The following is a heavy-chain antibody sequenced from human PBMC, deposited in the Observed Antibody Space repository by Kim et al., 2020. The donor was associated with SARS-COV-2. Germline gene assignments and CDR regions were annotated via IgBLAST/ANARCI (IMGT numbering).Heavy chain of an antibody. CDR3: ARVASFYFDY. CDR2: IDPSDSYT. D-gene: IGHD5-12*01. J-gene: IGHJ4*02. CDR1: GYSFTSYW. Sequence: GESLNISCKGSGYSFTSYWISWVRQMPGKGLEWMGRIDPSDSYTNYSPSFQGHVTILADKSISTAYLQWSSLKASDTAMYYCARVASFYFDYWGQGTLVTVSS. V-gene: IGHV5-10-1*01.